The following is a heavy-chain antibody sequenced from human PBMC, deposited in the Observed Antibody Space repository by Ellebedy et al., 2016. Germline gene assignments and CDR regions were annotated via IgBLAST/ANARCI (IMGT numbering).Heavy chain of an antibody. CDR3: TRGRLEMATTFDY. CDR2: IRSKAFGGTT. Sequence: GGSLRLSCTASGFTFGDYAMTWFRQAPGKGLEWVGFIRSKAFGGTTEYAASVKGRFTVSRDDSKSIAYLQMNSLKTEDTAMYYCTRGRLEMATTFDYWGQGTLVTVSS. CDR1: GFTFGDYA. J-gene: IGHJ4*02. D-gene: IGHD5-24*01. V-gene: IGHV3-49*03.